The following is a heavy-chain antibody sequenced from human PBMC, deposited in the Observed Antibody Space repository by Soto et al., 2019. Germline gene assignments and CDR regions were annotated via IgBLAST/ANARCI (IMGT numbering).Heavy chain of an antibody. J-gene: IGHJ4*02. CDR3: ARDSSGGSYFDY. D-gene: IGHD3-10*01. V-gene: IGHV1-69*13. CDR1: GGTFSSYA. Sequence: SVKVSCKASGGTFSSYAISWVRQAPGQGLEWMGGIIPIFGTANYAQKFQGRVTITADESTSTAYMELSSLRSEDTAVYYCARDSSGGSYFDYWGQGTLVTVSS. CDR2: IIPIFGTA.